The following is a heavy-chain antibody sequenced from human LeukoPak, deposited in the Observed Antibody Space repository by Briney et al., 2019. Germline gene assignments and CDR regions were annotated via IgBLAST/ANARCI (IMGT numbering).Heavy chain of an antibody. Sequence: PGGSLRLSCAASGFTFSSYNMNWVRQAPGKGLEWVSSISSSSNYIYYADSVKGRFTISRDNAKNSLFLQMNSLRAEDTAVYYCARDAPPSRYYDVLTGHRAFDYWGQGTLVTVSS. D-gene: IGHD3-9*01. CDR2: ISSSSNYI. V-gene: IGHV3-21*01. CDR1: GFTFSSYN. J-gene: IGHJ4*02. CDR3: ARDAPPSRYYDVLTGHRAFDY.